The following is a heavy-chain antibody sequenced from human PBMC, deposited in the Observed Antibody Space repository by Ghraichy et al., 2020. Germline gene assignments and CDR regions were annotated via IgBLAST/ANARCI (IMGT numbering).Heavy chain of an antibody. V-gene: IGHV3-49*03. CDR3: TRDRTGTTGGDDAFDI. CDR2: IRSKAYGGTT. CDR1: GFTFGDYA. Sequence: GGSLRLSCTASGFTFGDYAMSWFRQAPGKGLEWVGFIRSKAYGGTTEYAASVKGRFTISRDDSKSIAYLQMNSLKTEDTAVYYCTRDRTGTTGGDDAFDIWGQGTMVTVSS. J-gene: IGHJ3*02. D-gene: IGHD1-14*01.